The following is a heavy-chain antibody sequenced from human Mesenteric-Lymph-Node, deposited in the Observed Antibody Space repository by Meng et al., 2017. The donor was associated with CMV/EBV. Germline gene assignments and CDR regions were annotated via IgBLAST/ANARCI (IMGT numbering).Heavy chain of an antibody. CDR3: ARVASHTADY. CDR1: GFSFSSHT. CDR2: ISSTSAYI. J-gene: IGHJ4*02. V-gene: IGHV3-21*01. Sequence: GGSLRLSCAASGFSFSSHTINWVRQAPGKGLEWVSSISSTSAYIFYADSVRGRFSISRDNAKNSLYLQMNSLRAEDTAVYYCARVASHTADYWGQGTLVTVSS. D-gene: IGHD2-2*01.